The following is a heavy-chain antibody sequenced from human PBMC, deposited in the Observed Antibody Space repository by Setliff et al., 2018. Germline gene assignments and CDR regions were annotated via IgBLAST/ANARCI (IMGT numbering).Heavy chain of an antibody. CDR2: IYPADSDT. Sequence: GESLKISCKASGYRFTSQWIAWVRQTPERGLEWMGIIYPADSDTTYSPSFQGQVTISVDKSLSTAYLQWSSLKASDSGKYYCASPSAGWTRPFDVWGQGTMVTVSS. CDR1: GYRFTSQW. CDR3: ASPSAGWTRPFDV. J-gene: IGHJ3*01. V-gene: IGHV5-51*01. D-gene: IGHD3-3*01.